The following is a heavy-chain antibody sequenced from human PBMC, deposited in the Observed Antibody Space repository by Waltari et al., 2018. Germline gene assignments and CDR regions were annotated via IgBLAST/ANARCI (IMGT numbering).Heavy chain of an antibody. V-gene: IGHV4-39*01. D-gene: IGHD2-15*01. CDR1: GGSISSSSYY. CDR2: IYYSGST. J-gene: IGHJ5*02. Sequence: QLQLQESGPGLVKPSETLSLTCTVSGGSISSSSYYWGWIRQPPGKGLEWIGSIYYSGSTYYNPSLKSRVTISVDTSKNQFSLKLSAVTAADTAVYYCARRKVVAGGFDPWGQGTLVTVSS. CDR3: ARRKVVAGGFDP.